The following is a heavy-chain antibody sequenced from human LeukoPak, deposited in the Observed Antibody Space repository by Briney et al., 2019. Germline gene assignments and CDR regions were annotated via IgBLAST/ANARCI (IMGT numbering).Heavy chain of an antibody. CDR2: IIPIFGTA. CDR1: GYTFTGYY. CDR3: ASGLNYYYYYMDV. V-gene: IGHV1-69*06. J-gene: IGHJ6*03. Sequence: SVKDSCKASGYTFTGYYMHWVRQAPGQGLEWMGGIIPIFGTANYAQKFQGRVTITADKSTSTAYMELSSLRSEDTAVYYCASGLNYYYYYMDVWGKGTTVTVSS.